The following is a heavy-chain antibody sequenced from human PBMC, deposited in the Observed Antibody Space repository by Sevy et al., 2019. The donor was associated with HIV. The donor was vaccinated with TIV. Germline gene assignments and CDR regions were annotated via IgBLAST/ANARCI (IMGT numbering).Heavy chain of an antibody. CDR1: GFTFSSYA. CDR3: AGGRYDSSGSFDAFDI. V-gene: IGHV3-23*01. CDR2: VFGSGGGT. Sequence: GGSLRLSCAASGFTFSSYAMNWVRQAPGKGLEWVSTVFGSGGGTYYADSVKGRFTISRDNSRNRLYLQRNSLRAGETAVYYCAGGRYDSSGSFDAFDIWGQWTMVTVSS. D-gene: IGHD3-22*01. J-gene: IGHJ3*02.